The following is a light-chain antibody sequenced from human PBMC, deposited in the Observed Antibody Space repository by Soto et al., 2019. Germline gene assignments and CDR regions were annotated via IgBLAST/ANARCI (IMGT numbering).Light chain of an antibody. Sequence: QSVLTQPASVSGSPGQSITISCTGTSSDVGGYNYVSWYQQHPGKAPKLMIYDVSNRPSGVSNRFSGSKSGNTASLTISGLQAEDEGDYYCSSYTSSSSLHVFGTGTKVTVL. CDR2: DVS. J-gene: IGLJ1*01. CDR3: SSYTSSSSLHV. V-gene: IGLV2-14*01. CDR1: SSDVGGYNY.